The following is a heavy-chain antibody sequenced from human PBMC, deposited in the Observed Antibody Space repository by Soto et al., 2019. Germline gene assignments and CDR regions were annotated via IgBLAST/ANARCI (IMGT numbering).Heavy chain of an antibody. Sequence: EVQLVESGGGLVKPGGSLRLSCAASGFTFSHVWMTWVRQAPGKGLEWVGRIKRKSDGGTADSAAPVKGRFTISRDDLKATLDLQMNRLEIEDTAVYYCAADAYCSSNTGPGALDIWGRGTMVTVSS. D-gene: IGHD2-2*01. CDR2: IKRKSDGGTA. V-gene: IGHV3-15*01. CDR1: GFTFSHVW. J-gene: IGHJ3*02. CDR3: AADAYCSSNTGPGALDI.